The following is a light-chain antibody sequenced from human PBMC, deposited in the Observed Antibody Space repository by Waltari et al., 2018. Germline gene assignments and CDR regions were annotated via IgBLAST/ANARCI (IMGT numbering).Light chain of an antibody. CDR1: QSVLSSSKNKNY. CDR2: WAS. J-gene: IGKJ4*01. V-gene: IGKV4-1*01. CDR3: QQYYSIPLS. Sequence: DIVVTQSPDSLAVSLGERATINRKSSQSVLSSSKNKNYLAWYQQKPGQPPKLLIYWASTRESGVPDRFSGSGSGTEFTLTISSLQAGDVALYYCQQYYSIPLSFGGGTKVEIK.